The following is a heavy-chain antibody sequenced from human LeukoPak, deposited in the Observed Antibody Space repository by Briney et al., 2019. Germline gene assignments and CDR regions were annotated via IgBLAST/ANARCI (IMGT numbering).Heavy chain of an antibody. D-gene: IGHD2-21*01. CDR1: GGTFSSYA. CDR2: IIPIFGTA. J-gene: IGHJ4*02. CDR3: ARITDCGSDCYDY. V-gene: IGHV1-69*01. Sequence: ASVKVSCKASGGTFSSYAISWVRQAPGQGLEWMGGIIPIFGTANYAQKFQGRVTITADESTSTAYMELSSLISEDTAVYYCARITDCGSDCYDYWGQGTLVTVSS.